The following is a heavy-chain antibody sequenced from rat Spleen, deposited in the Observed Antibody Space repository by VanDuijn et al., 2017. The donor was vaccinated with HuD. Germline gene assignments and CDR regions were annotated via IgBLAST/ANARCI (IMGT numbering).Heavy chain of an antibody. CDR2: ISTGAGNT. CDR1: GLSFSNYD. D-gene: IGHD3-4*01. J-gene: IGHJ1*01. CDR3: ARHPQLGTFWYFDF. V-gene: IGHV5-25*01. Sequence: EVQLVESGGGLVQPGRSLKLSCTASGLSFSNYDMAWVRQAPTKGLEWVASISTGAGNTYYRDSVKGRFTISRDDAKSTLYLQMDSLRSEDTATYYCARHPQLGTFWYFDFWGPGTMVTVSS.